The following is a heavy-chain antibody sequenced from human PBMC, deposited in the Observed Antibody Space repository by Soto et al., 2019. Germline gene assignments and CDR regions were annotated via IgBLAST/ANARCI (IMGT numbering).Heavy chain of an antibody. CDR1: GGSISSFY. J-gene: IGHJ6*02. V-gene: IGHV4-4*07. Sequence: SETVSLTCTVSGGSISSFYWNWGRQPAGRALEWIGRSHASGIINYNRCLKSRVSISVDTSKNQFSLTLISATAAATAIYYCARARPDRLATITSRDRNPHSRIDFSGQVTTVTCSS. CDR3: ARARPDRLATITSRDRNPHSRIDF. D-gene: IGHD5-12*01. CDR2: SHASGII.